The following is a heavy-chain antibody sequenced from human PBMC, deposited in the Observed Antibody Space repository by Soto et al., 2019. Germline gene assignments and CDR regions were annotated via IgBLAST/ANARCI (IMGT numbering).Heavy chain of an antibody. CDR1: GGSISSGDYY. D-gene: IGHD3-22*01. CDR3: ARLDYDSSGYYGY. Sequence: SETLSLTCTVSGGSISSGDYYWSWIRQPPGKGLEWIGYIYYSGSTYYNPSLKSRVTISVDTSKNQFSLKLSSVTAADTAVYYCARLDYDSSGYYGYWGQGTLVTVSS. J-gene: IGHJ4*02. CDR2: IYYSGST. V-gene: IGHV4-30-4*01.